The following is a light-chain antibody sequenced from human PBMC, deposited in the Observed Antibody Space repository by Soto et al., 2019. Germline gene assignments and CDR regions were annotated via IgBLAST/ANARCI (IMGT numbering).Light chain of an antibody. Sequence: QSVLAQPRSVSGSPGHSVTISCTGTGSDVGGYNYVSWYQEHPGKAPKLMIYDVTKRPSGVPDRFSGSKSGNTASLTISGLQAEDEADYYCCSYAGTYTYVFGTGTKVTVL. V-gene: IGLV2-11*01. CDR2: DVT. CDR1: GSDVGGYNY. J-gene: IGLJ1*01. CDR3: CSYAGTYTYV.